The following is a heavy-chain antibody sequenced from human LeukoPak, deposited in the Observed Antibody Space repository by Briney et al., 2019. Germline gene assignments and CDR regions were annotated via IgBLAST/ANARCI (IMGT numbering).Heavy chain of an antibody. Sequence: PSETLSLTCTVSGGSISSGGYYWSWIRQPPGKGLEWIGYIYHSGSAYYNPSLKSRVTISVDRSKNQFSLKLSSVTAADTAVHYCARGGPLKGSGYAFDIWGQGTMVTVSS. CDR3: ARGGPLKGSGYAFDI. D-gene: IGHD3-10*01. CDR2: IYHSGSA. CDR1: GGSISSGGYY. J-gene: IGHJ3*02. V-gene: IGHV4-30-2*01.